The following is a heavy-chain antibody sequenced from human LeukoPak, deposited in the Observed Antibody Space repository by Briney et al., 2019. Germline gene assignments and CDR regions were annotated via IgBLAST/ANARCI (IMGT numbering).Heavy chain of an antibody. V-gene: IGHV1-8*01. J-gene: IGHJ4*02. D-gene: IGHD2-21*02. CDR1: GYTFTSYD. CDR3: ARSSSYCGGDCYSK. CDR2: MNPNSGNT. Sequence: GASVKVSCKASGYTFTSYDSNWVRQATGQGLEWMGGMNPNSGNTGYAQKFQGRVSMTRNTSISTAYMELSSLRSEDTAVYYCARSSSYCGGDCYSKWGQGTLVTVSS.